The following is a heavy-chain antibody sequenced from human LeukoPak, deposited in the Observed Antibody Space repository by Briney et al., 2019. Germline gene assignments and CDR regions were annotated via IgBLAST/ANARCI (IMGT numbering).Heavy chain of an antibody. CDR2: IRYDGSNK. Sequence: GGSLRLSCAASGFTFSSYGMHWVRQAPGKGLEWVAFIRYDGSNKYYADSVKGRFTISRDNSKNTLYLQMNSLRAEDTAVYYCAKDFRYYDSPYYYYYMDVWGRGTTVTISS. D-gene: IGHD3-3*01. V-gene: IGHV3-30*02. CDR3: AKDFRYYDSPYYYYYMDV. J-gene: IGHJ6*03. CDR1: GFTFSSYG.